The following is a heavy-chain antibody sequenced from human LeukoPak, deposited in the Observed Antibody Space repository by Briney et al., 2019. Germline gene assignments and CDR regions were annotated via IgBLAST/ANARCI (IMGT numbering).Heavy chain of an antibody. V-gene: IGHV3-21*01. D-gene: IGHD6-13*01. Sequence: GGSLRLSCAASGFTFSSYSMNLVRQAPGKGLQCVSSISSSSSYIYYADSVKGRFTISRDNAKNSLYLQMNSLRAEDTAVYYCARGRTGIAAAGKRADDAFDIWGQGTMVTVSS. CDR2: ISSSSSYI. J-gene: IGHJ3*02. CDR3: ARGRTGIAAAGKRADDAFDI. CDR1: GFTFSSYS.